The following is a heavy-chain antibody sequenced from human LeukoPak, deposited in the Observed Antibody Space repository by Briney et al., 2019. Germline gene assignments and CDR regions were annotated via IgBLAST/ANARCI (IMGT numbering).Heavy chain of an antibody. D-gene: IGHD3-22*01. CDR3: ARFFSVSLWGYDSSGYSRPPPFDAFDI. V-gene: IGHV4-39*01. CDR1: GDSISTSSYY. CDR2: IYYSGST. Sequence: PSETLSLTCSVSGDSISTSSYYWGWIRQPPGKGLEWIGTIYYSGSTYYNPSLTSRVTISVDTSKNQFSLKLSSVTAADTAVYYCARFFSVSLWGYDSSGYSRPPPFDAFDIWGQGTMVTVSS. J-gene: IGHJ3*02.